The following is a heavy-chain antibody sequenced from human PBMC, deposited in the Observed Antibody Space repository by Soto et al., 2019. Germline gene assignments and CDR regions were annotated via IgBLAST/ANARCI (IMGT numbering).Heavy chain of an antibody. D-gene: IGHD3-22*01. V-gene: IGHV3-23*01. CDR2: ISGSGGST. CDR1: GFTFSSYA. Sequence: GGSLRLSCAASGFTFSSYAMSWVRQDPGKGLEWVSAISGSGGSTYYADSVKGRFTISRDNSKNTLYLQMNSLRAEDTAVYYCAKDSPSDYYDSSGNTDYWGQGTLVTVSS. J-gene: IGHJ4*02. CDR3: AKDSPSDYYDSSGNTDY.